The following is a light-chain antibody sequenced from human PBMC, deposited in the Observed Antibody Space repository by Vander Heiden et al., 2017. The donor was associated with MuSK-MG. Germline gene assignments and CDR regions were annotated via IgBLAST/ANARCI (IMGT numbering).Light chain of an antibody. CDR3: AAWDDSLSGGV. J-gene: IGLJ3*02. CDR1: SSNIGTYY. Sequence: QSVLTQPPSASGTPGQRVTISCSGSSSNIGTYYVYWYQQLPGTAPKLLIYKNNERPSGVPDRFSGSKSGTSASLAIRGLRSEDEADYYCAAWDDSLSGGVFGGGTKLTVL. CDR2: KNN. V-gene: IGLV1-47*01.